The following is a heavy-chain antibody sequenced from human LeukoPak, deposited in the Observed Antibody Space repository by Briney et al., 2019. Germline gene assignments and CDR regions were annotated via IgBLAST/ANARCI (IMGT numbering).Heavy chain of an antibody. V-gene: IGHV3-48*01. CDR1: GFTFSSYS. CDR3: ARDRDDGWFDP. D-gene: IGHD1-1*01. Sequence: GGSLRLSCAASGFTFSSYSMNWVRQAPGKGLEWVSHITSSSNIYYADSVKGRFTISRDNAKNSLYLQMNSLRAEDTAVYYCARDRDDGWFDPWGQGTLVTVSS. J-gene: IGHJ5*02. CDR2: ITSSSNI.